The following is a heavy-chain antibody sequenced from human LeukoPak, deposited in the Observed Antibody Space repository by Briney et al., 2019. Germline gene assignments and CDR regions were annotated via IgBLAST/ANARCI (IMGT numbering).Heavy chain of an antibody. D-gene: IGHD3-10*01. CDR2: ISGSGGST. CDR3: AKTPLWFGNPGGYYFDY. Sequence: GGSLRLSCAASGFTFSSYAMSWVRQAPGKGLEWVSVISGSGGSTYYADSVKGRFTISRDNSKNTLYLQMNSLRAEDTAVYYCAKTPLWFGNPGGYYFDYWGQGTLVTVSS. J-gene: IGHJ4*02. V-gene: IGHV3-23*01. CDR1: GFTFSSYA.